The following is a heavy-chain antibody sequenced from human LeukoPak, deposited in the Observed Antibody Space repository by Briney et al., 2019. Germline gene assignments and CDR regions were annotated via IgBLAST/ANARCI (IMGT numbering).Heavy chain of an antibody. CDR2: INWNGGST. CDR3: ARGLFEQWLVPRSDY. V-gene: IGHV3-20*04. J-gene: IGHJ4*02. D-gene: IGHD6-19*01. Sequence: GGSLRLSCGASGFTFDDYGMSWVRQAPGKGLEWVSAINWNGGSTGYADSVKGRFTISRDNAKNSLYLQMNSLRAEDTALYYCARGLFEQWLVPRSDYWGQGTLVTVSS. CDR1: GFTFDDYG.